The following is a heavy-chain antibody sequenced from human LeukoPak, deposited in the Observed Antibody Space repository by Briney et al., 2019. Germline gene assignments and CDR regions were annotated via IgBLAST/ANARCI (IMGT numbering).Heavy chain of an antibody. CDR1: GFPFSPYW. D-gene: IGHD6-13*01. V-gene: IGHV3-74*03. CDR3: ARDYNSSPDY. CDR2: INNDGSST. Sequence: PGGSLRPSCAASGFPFSPYWMHWVRQAPGKGLVWVSRINNDGSSTMYADSVRGRFTISRDNARNTLYLQMNSLRDDDTAVYYCARDYNSSPDYWGQGTLVTVSS. J-gene: IGHJ4*02.